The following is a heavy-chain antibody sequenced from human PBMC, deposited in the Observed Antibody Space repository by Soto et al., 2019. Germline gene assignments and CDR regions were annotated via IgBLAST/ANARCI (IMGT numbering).Heavy chain of an antibody. V-gene: IGHV4-59*01. D-gene: IGHD3-3*01. CDR1: GGSISSYY. J-gene: IGHJ4*02. CDR3: ARASGRITIFGVVIDY. Sequence: QVQLQESGPGLVKPSETLSLTCTVSGGSISSYYWSWIRQPPGKGLEWIGYIYYSGSTNYNPSLKSRVTRSVDTSKNQFSLKLSSVTAADTAVYYCARASGRITIFGVVIDYWGQGTLVTVSS. CDR2: IYYSGST.